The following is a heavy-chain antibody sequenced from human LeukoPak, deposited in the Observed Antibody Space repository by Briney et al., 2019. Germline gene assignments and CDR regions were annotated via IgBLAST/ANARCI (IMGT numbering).Heavy chain of an antibody. CDR1: GFTFSSYS. D-gene: IGHD3-22*01. V-gene: IGHV3-21*01. Sequence: GGSLRLSCAASGFTFSSYSMNWVRQAPGKGLEWVSSISSSSSYIYYADSVKGRFTISRDNAKNSLYLQMNSLRAEDTAVYYCAREVDSSGYWTNYYYMDVWGKGTTVTVSS. CDR3: AREVDSSGYWTNYYYMDV. CDR2: ISSSSSYI. J-gene: IGHJ6*03.